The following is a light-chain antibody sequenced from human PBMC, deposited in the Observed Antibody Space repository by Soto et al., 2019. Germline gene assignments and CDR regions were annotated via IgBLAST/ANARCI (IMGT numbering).Light chain of an antibody. CDR1: SSNIGAGYG. J-gene: IGLJ3*02. CDR2: VNS. V-gene: IGLV1-40*01. Sequence: QSVLTQPPSVSGAPGQRVTISCTGRSSNIGAGYGVHWYQQLPGTAPKLLIYVNSNRPSGVPDRFSGSKSGTSASLAITGLRAEDEADYYCQSYDSSLSGWVFGGGTKLTVL. CDR3: QSYDSSLSGWV.